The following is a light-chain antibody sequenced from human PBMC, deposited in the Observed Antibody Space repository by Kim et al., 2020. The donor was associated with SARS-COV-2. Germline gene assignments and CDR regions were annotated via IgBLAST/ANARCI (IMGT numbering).Light chain of an antibody. V-gene: IGKV1-39*01. CDR3: QQSYSTPYT. J-gene: IGKJ2*01. CDR1: QSITRH. CDR2: AAS. Sequence: ASVGDRVTITCRASQSITRHLNWYQQKPGKAPKVLISAASNLQSGVPSRFSGSGSGRDFSLTISSLQPEDFALYYCQQSYSTPYTFGQGTKLEI.